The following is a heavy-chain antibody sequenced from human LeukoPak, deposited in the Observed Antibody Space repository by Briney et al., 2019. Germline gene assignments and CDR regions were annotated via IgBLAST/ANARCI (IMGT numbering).Heavy chain of an antibody. Sequence: SETLSLTCTVSGDSISSSSYYWGWIRQPPGKGLEWIGTIFYSGSTNYNPSLKSRVTISVDTSKNQFSLKLSSVTAADTAVYYCARHPAYYYGSGSYFLRNNWFDPWGQGTLVTVSS. J-gene: IGHJ5*02. D-gene: IGHD3-10*01. CDR1: GDSISSSSYY. CDR2: IFYSGST. CDR3: ARHPAYYYGSGSYFLRNNWFDP. V-gene: IGHV4-39*01.